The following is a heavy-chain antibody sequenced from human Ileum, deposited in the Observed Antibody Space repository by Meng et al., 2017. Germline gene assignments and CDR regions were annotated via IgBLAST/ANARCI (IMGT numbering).Heavy chain of an antibody. D-gene: IGHD3-22*01. V-gene: IGHV3-66*01. CDR2: IYSGGST. CDR3: VREQYESRGH. Sequence: VELVESGGGLVQPGGSLRLSCAASGFSFRSYWMSRVRRAPGKGLEWVSVIYSGGSTYYADSVKGRFTISRDNSRNTLYLQMNSLRADDTAVYYCVREQYESRGHWGQGTLVTVSS. CDR1: GFSFRSYW. J-gene: IGHJ4*02.